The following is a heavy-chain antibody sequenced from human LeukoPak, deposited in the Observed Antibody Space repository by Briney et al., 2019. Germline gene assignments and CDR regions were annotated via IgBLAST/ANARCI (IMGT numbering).Heavy chain of an antibody. V-gene: IGHV4-59*01. CDR3: ARGSGDSGWYMGAY. D-gene: IGHD6-19*01. CDR1: GGSIRSYH. J-gene: IGHJ4*02. CDR2: IYDTGST. Sequence: SETLSLTCTVSGGSIRSYHWSWIRQPPGKGLEWIGYIYDTGSTDYNPSLKSRVTISVDTSKNQFSLKLTSVTAADTAVYYCARGSGDSGWYMGAYWGQGTLVTVSS.